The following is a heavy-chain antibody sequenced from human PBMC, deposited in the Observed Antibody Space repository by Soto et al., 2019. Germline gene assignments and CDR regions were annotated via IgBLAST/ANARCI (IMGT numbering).Heavy chain of an antibody. J-gene: IGHJ3*02. CDR2: IYYSGST. D-gene: IGHD3-22*01. Sequence: LSLTYTVSGGSSSGSGYGCGWIPQPPGKGLEWIGSIYYSGSTYYNPSLKSRVTISVDTSKNQFSLKLSSVTAADTAVYYCARPYHHSSGYYPDDAFDIWGQGPMVTGSS. CDR1: GGSSSGSGYG. V-gene: IGHV4-39*01. CDR3: ARPYHHSSGYYPDDAFDI.